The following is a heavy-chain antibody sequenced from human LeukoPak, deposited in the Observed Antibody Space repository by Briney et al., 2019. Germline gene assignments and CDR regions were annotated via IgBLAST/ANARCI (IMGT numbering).Heavy chain of an antibody. D-gene: IGHD2-21*02. V-gene: IGHV3-23*01. J-gene: IGHJ6*03. CDR1: GFIFSKFA. CDR3: AKGGDTYYSHYYMDV. Sequence: HSGGSLRLSCAASGFIFSKFAMTWVRQAPGKGLEWISSISDGVGSTYYADSVKGRFSISKDNSKNTLSLQVKSLRAGDSAIYYSAKGGDTYYSHYYMDVWGKGRTVTVSS. CDR2: ISDGVGST.